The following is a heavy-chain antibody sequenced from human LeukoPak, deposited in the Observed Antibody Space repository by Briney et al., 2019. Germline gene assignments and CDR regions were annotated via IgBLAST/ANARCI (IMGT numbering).Heavy chain of an antibody. V-gene: IGHV4-31*03. Sequence: SETLSLTCTVSGGSISSGGYYWSWIRQHPGKGLEWIGYIYDSGSTYYKPSLRSRVTISGDTSKNQFSLKLSSVSDADTAVYYCARYGSDWYFDLWGRGTLVTVSS. D-gene: IGHD2-8*01. J-gene: IGHJ2*01. CDR1: GGSISSGGYY. CDR2: IYDSGST. CDR3: ARYGSDWYFDL.